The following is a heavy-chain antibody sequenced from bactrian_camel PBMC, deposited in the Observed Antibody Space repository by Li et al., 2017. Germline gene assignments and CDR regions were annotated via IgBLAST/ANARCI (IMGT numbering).Heavy chain of an antibody. D-gene: IGHD2*01. CDR3: AKDSAAQYKYYSGSDAFPGGGEYKH. Sequence: HVQLVESGGGLVQAGESLRLSWTASGLTFSDYAMAWFRQAPGKEREGVSCINTSGVDTAYADSVKGRFTISRDNAKNTLYLQLNSLKTEDTAMYYCAKDSAAQYKYYSGSDAFPGGGEYKHWGQGTQVTVS. J-gene: IGHJ4*01. CDR2: INTSGVDT. CDR1: GLTFSDYA. V-gene: IGHV3S63*01.